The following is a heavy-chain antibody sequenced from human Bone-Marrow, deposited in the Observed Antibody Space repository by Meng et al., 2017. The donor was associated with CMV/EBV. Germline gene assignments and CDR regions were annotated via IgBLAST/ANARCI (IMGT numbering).Heavy chain of an antibody. CDR2: ISSSSGTM. Sequence: GESLKISCAASGFTFSDHYMDWVRQAPGKGLEWISYISSSSGTMYYANSVKGRFTISRDNAKSSLYLQMNSLRVEDTAVYFCARGGGTYSGDYWGQGTLVTVSS. J-gene: IGHJ4*02. D-gene: IGHD1-26*01. V-gene: IGHV3-11*04. CDR1: GFTFSDHY. CDR3: ARGGGTYSGDY.